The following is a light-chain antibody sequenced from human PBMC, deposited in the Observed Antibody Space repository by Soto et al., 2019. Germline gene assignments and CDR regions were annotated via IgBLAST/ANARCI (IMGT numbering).Light chain of an antibody. CDR3: CSYAGSDSVV. CDR1: SSDVGGYNY. V-gene: IGLV2-11*01. J-gene: IGLJ2*01. Sequence: QSVLTQPRSVSGSPGQSVTISCTGTSSDVGGYNYVSWYQQHPGKAPKLMIYDVSKRPSGVPDRFSGSKSGNTASLTISGLQAEDEADYYFCSYAGSDSVVFGGGTKLTVL. CDR2: DVS.